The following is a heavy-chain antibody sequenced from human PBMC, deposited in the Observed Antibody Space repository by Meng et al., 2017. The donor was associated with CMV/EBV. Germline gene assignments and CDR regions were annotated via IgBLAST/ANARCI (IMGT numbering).Heavy chain of an antibody. J-gene: IGHJ6*02. CDR2: ISYSADTM. V-gene: IGHV3-11*01. CDR1: GFTFTDYY. CDR3: ARGHYGMDV. Sequence: GESLKISCVASGFTFTDYYMSWIRQAPGKGLEWVSYISYSADTMDYADSVSGRFTISRDNAENSVFLQMNSLTVDDSAIYYCARGHYGMDVWGQGTTVTSP.